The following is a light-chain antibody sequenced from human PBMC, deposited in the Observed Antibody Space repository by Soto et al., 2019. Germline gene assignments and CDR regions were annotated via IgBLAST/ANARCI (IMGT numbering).Light chain of an antibody. Sequence: IRMTQYPSTLSASVGDRVTITCRASQPISKWLAWYQQKPGKAPKVLIWDAYTLQRGVPSRFSGSGSGTEFTLTISCLQPDDFATYYCQQYNGHSTWTFGPGTKVDIK. J-gene: IGKJ1*01. CDR2: DAY. V-gene: IGKV1-5*01. CDR1: QPISKW. CDR3: QQYNGHSTWT.